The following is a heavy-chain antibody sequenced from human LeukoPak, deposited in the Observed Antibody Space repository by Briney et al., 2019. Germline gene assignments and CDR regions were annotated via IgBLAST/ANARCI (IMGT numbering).Heavy chain of an antibody. Sequence: GASVKVSCKTSGFTFTGYYIHWVRQAPGQGFEWIGWINPDSGGADYAQKFQGRVTMTRDTSISTVYMELNSLRSDDTAVYYCASYRGSSGYYYYMDVWGKGTTVTVSS. CDR1: GFTFTGYY. CDR2: INPDSGGA. V-gene: IGHV1-2*02. CDR3: ASYRGSSGYYYYMDV. D-gene: IGHD3-10*01. J-gene: IGHJ6*03.